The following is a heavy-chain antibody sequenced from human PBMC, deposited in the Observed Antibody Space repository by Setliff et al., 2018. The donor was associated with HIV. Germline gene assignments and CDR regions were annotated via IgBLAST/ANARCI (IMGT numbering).Heavy chain of an antibody. D-gene: IGHD3-22*01. J-gene: IGHJ4*02. CDR3: QTNYYDTSGYYYEARNYFEY. CDR1: GFTFGDYA. Sequence: LRLSCTASGFTFGDYAMSWVRQAPGKGLEWVGFIRSKAYGGATKYAASVKGRFTISRDDSKRIAYLQMNSLKTEDTAVYYCQTNYYDTSGYYYEARNYFEYWGQGALVTVSS. CDR2: IRSKAYGGAT. V-gene: IGHV3-49*04.